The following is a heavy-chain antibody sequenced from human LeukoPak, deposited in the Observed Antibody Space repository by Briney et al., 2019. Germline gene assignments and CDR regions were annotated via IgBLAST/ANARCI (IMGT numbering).Heavy chain of an antibody. J-gene: IGHJ4*02. D-gene: IGHD1-26*01. CDR1: GLTFSNYW. CDR3: VSAYSGSYYFNS. CDR2: INTVGSTI. V-gene: IGHV3-74*01. Sequence: GGSLRLSCAASGLTFSNYWMHWVRQAPGKGLVWVSRINTVGSTITYADSVKGRFTISRDNAKNTLFLQMSSPRLEDTAVYYCVSAYSGSYYFNSWGQGTLVTVSS.